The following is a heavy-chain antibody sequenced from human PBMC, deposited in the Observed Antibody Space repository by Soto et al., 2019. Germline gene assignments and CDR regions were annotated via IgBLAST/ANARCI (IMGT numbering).Heavy chain of an antibody. J-gene: IGHJ6*03. Sequence: QVQLQESGPGLVKPSETLSLTCTVSGGSISSYYWSWIRQPPGKGLEWIGYIYYSGSTNYNPSIKSRVTISVDTSKNQFSLKLSSVTAADTAVYYCARQLGPAYYYYMDVWGKGTTVTVSS. V-gene: IGHV4-59*01. CDR2: IYYSGST. CDR3: ARQLGPAYYYYMDV. D-gene: IGHD6-13*01. CDR1: GGSISSYY.